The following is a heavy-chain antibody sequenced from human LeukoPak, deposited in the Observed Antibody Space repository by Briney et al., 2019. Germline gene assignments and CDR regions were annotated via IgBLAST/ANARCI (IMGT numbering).Heavy chain of an antibody. CDR1: GGSISSSGYY. V-gene: IGHV4-31*03. Sequence: SETLSLTCTVSGGSISSSGYYWSWIRQHPGKGLEWIGYIYYSGSTYYNPSLKSRVTISVDTSKNQFSLKLSSVTAADTAVYYCARDTPYYDSSGYYYWFDPWGQGTLVTVSS. CDR3: ARDTPYYDSSGYYYWFDP. CDR2: IYYSGST. J-gene: IGHJ5*02. D-gene: IGHD3-22*01.